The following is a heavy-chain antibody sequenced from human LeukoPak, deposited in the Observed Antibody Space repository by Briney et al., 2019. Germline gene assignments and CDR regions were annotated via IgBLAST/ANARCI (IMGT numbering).Heavy chain of an antibody. CDR1: EFTFSSYA. Sequence: GGSLRLSCAASEFTFSSYAMSWVRQAPGKGLEWVSAISGSGGSTYYADSVKGRFTISRDNSKNTLYLQMNSLRAEDTAVYYCAKDGGAYYDFWSGRYYFDYWGQGTLVTVSS. CDR2: ISGSGGST. V-gene: IGHV3-23*01. D-gene: IGHD3-3*01. CDR3: AKDGGAYYDFWSGRYYFDY. J-gene: IGHJ4*02.